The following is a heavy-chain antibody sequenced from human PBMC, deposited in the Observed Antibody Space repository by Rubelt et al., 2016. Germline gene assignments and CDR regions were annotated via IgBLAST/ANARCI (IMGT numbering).Heavy chain of an antibody. CDR2: IYYSGST. CDR1: GGSISSGGDY. J-gene: IGHJ1*01. D-gene: IGHD3-10*01. V-gene: IGHV4-31*03. Sequence: QVQLQESGPGLVKPSQTLSLTCTVSGGSISSGGDYWSWIRQHPGKGLEWIGYIYYSGSTYYNPSLKSRVTISVDTSKNQFDRTLSSGTAADTAVYYCARDFGVRRPGFQHWGQGTLVTVSS. CDR3: ARDFGVRRPGFQH.